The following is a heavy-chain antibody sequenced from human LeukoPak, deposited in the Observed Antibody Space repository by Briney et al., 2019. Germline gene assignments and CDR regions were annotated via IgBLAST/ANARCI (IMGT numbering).Heavy chain of an antibody. J-gene: IGHJ4*02. V-gene: IGHV3-33*01. CDR2: IWYDGSNK. Sequence: PGGSLRLSCAASGFTSSSYGMPWVRQAPGKGLEWVAVIWYDGSNKYYADSVKGRFTISRDNSKNTLYLQMNSLRAEDTAVYYCARDIPRYSSGFTTLDYWGQGTLVTVSS. D-gene: IGHD6-19*01. CDR1: GFTSSSYG. CDR3: ARDIPRYSSGFTTLDY.